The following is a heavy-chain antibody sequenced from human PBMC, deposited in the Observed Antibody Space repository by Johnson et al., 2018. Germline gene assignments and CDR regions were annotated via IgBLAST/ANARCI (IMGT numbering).Heavy chain of an antibody. CDR1: GFTFDEYG. CDR3: AKGHFDN. Sequence: VQLVESGGKVVRPGGSLRLSCAASGFTFDEYGMSWVRQVPGKGLEWVSGIIWIGGDTGYGDSVRGRFTISRDNAKKSLALQMTSLRAEETAVYYCAKGHFDNWGQGTLVTVSS. J-gene: IGHJ4*02. CDR2: IIWIGGDT. V-gene: IGHV3-20*04.